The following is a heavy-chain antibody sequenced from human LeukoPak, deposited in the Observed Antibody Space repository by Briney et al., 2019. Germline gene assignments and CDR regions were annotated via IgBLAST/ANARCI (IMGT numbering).Heavy chain of an antibody. CDR2: IIPILGIA. CDR1: GDTLTELS. J-gene: IGHJ4*02. Sequence: GASVKVSCKVCGDTLTELSMHWVRQAPGQGLEWMGRIIPILGIANYAQKFQGRVTITADKSTSTASMELSSLRSEDTAVYYCARDRIVRDEYYFDFWGQGTLVTVSS. V-gene: IGHV1-69*04. D-gene: IGHD1-26*01. CDR3: ARDRIVRDEYYFDF.